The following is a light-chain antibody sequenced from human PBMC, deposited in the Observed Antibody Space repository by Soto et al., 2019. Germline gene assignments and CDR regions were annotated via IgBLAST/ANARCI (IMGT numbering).Light chain of an antibody. Sequence: EIVLTQSPGTLSLSPGERATLSCRASQSVSTNYLAWYQQKPGQAPRLLIYGASSRATGIPDRFSGSGSGADFALTISILEPEEFAVYYCQQYGSVPLTFGGGTKVEIK. V-gene: IGKV3-20*01. CDR3: QQYGSVPLT. CDR2: GAS. J-gene: IGKJ4*01. CDR1: QSVSTNY.